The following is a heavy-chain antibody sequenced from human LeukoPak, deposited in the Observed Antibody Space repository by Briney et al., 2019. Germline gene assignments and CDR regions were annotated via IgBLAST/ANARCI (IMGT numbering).Heavy chain of an antibody. CDR2: ISYDGSNK. Sequence: GGSLRLSCAASGFTFSSYAMHWVRQAPGKGLEWVAVISYDGSNKYYADSVKGRFTISRDDSKNTLYLQMNSLRAEDTAVYYCASFGIAAAGFYWGQGTLVTVSS. D-gene: IGHD6-13*01. V-gene: IGHV3-30*04. CDR1: GFTFSSYA. CDR3: ASFGIAAAGFY. J-gene: IGHJ4*02.